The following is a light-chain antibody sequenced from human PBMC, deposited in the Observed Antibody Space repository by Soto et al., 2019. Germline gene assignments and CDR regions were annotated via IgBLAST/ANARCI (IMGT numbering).Light chain of an antibody. Sequence: DIQMTQAPSSLPASVGDRVTITCRASQTIGNYLNWYQQRPGKAPNLLISAASTLQSGVPSRFSGSGSGTDFTLTISSLQPEDVATYYCQKYNSAPWTFGQGTKVDIK. CDR1: QTIGNY. CDR3: QKYNSAPWT. CDR2: AAS. J-gene: IGKJ1*01. V-gene: IGKV1-27*01.